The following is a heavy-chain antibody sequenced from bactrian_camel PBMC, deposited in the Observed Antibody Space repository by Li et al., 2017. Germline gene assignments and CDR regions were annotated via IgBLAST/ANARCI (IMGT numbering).Heavy chain of an antibody. CDR2: IYTGTDRT. D-gene: IGHD4*01. Sequence: QLVESGGGLVQPGGSLRLSCVTSGFTEDGFYVAWIRQAPGKGREGVASIYTGTDRTYYADSVKGRFDISQDNAKNVLYLEMNNLQPEDTAMYYCAADPPLCEATMDHQLYNYWGQGTQVTVS. CDR1: GFTEDGFY. CDR3: AADPPLCEATMDHQLYNY. V-gene: IGHV3S28*01. J-gene: IGHJ4*01.